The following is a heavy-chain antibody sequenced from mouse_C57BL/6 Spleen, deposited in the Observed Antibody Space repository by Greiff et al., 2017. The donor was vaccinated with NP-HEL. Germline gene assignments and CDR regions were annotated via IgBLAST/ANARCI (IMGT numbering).Heavy chain of an antibody. Sequence: EVQLQQSGPELVKPGASVKISCKASGYTFTDYNMDWVKQSPGKSLEWIGDINPNNGGTIYNQKFKGKATLTVDKSSSTAYMELRSLTSEDTACYYCAGRAWFAYWGQGTLVTVSA. CDR1: GYTFTDYN. V-gene: IGHV1-18*01. CDR2: INPNNGGT. J-gene: IGHJ3*01. CDR3: AGRAWFAY.